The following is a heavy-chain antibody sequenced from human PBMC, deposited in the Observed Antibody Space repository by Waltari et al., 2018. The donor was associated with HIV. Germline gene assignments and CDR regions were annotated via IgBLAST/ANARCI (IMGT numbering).Heavy chain of an antibody. CDR1: GFSLDDYN. CDR2: ISWDGSTT. CDR3: AKSLRSHDFWSGYVY. J-gene: IGHJ4*02. Sequence: EVQLVESGGVVVQPGGSLSLSCAAFGFSLDDYNLDWVRQAPGKGLEWVSVISWDGSTTSYADSVKGRFTISRDNSKKSLYLQMNSLRTEDTALYYCAKSLRSHDFWSGYVYWGQGTLVTVSS. V-gene: IGHV3-43*01. D-gene: IGHD3-3*01.